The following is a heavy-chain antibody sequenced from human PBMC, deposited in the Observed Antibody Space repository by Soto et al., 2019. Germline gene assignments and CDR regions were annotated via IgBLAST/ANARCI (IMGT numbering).Heavy chain of an antibody. V-gene: IGHV1-18*01. CDR2: ISANNGNT. J-gene: IGHJ6*02. CDR1: GYTFTTFG. Sequence: ASVKVSCKASGYTFTTFGISWVRQAPGQGLEWVGWISANNGNTKYSQKFQGRVSLTTETSASTAYMELRSLRSDDTAVYYCARVGVSGYDYPDYYYYYGMDVWGQGTTVTVSS. CDR3: ARVGVSGYDYPDYYYYYGMDV. D-gene: IGHD5-12*01.